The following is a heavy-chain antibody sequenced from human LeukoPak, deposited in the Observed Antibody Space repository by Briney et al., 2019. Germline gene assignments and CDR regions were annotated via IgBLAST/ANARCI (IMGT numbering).Heavy chain of an antibody. CDR3: ARENYPEGYCSSTSCPWGHNWFDP. J-gene: IGHJ5*02. Sequence: GGSLRLSCAASGFTFSSYWMSWVRQAPGKGLEWVANIKQDGSEKYYVDSVKGRFTISRDNAKNSLYLQMNSLRAEDTAVYYCARENYPEGYCSSTSCPWGHNWFDPWGQGTLVTVSS. V-gene: IGHV3-7*01. CDR2: IKQDGSEK. D-gene: IGHD2-2*01. CDR1: GFTFSSYW.